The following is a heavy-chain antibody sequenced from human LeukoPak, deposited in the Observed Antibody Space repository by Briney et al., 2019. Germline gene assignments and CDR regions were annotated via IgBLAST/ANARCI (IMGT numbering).Heavy chain of an antibody. D-gene: IGHD6-6*01. CDR2: INNSGST. CDR1: GGSFSGYY. J-gene: IGHJ4*02. CDR3: ARGPTGYSTSYYFDY. Sequence: SETLSLTCAVYGGSFSGYYWSWIRQPPGKGLEWIGEINNSGSTNYNPSLKSRVTISVDTSKNQFSLKLSSVTAADTAVYYCARGPTGYSTSYYFDYWGQGTLVTVSS. V-gene: IGHV4-34*01.